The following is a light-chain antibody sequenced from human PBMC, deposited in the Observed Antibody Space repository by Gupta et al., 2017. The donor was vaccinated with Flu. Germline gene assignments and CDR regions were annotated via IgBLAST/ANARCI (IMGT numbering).Light chain of an antibody. J-gene: IGLJ3*02. CDR1: NSDVGTYKF. V-gene: IGLV2-23*02. CDR2: EVN. CDR3: CSYAGSTTWV. Sequence: SITISCTGTNSDVGTYKFDSWYQHPPAKATKLIIYEVNKRPSGVSNSFSGSKSGNTTSLTIAGLQPEDETDYYCCSYAGSTTWVFGGGTKLTVL.